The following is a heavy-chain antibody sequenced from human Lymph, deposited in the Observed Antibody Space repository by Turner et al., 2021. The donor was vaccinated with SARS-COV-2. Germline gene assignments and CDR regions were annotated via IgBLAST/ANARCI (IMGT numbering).Heavy chain of an antibody. CDR2: IDPSDSYT. J-gene: IGHJ6*02. CDR3: ARGDCSSTSCPKHYYYYGMDV. Sequence: EVQLVQSGAEVKKPGESLRISCKGSGYRFTSYWISWVRQMPGKGLEWMGRIDPSDSYTIDSPSFQGHVTISSDKSSSTAYLQRSSLKASDTAMYYCARGDCSSTSCPKHYYYYGMDVWGQGTTVTVSS. V-gene: IGHV5-10-1*03. D-gene: IGHD2-2*01. CDR1: GYRFTSYW.